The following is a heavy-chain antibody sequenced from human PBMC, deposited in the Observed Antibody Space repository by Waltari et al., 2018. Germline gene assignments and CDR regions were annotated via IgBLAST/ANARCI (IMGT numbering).Heavy chain of an antibody. CDR1: GFTFSSYS. CDR2: ISSSSSYI. Sequence: EVQLVESGGGLVKPGGSLSLSCAASGFTFSSYSLYWVRQATGKGLECVSSISSSSSYIYYADSVKGRFTISRDNAKNSLYLQMNSLRAEDTAVYYCARRDGYIHYWGQGTLVTVSS. CDR3: ARRDGYIHY. D-gene: IGHD5-12*01. J-gene: IGHJ4*02. V-gene: IGHV3-21*01.